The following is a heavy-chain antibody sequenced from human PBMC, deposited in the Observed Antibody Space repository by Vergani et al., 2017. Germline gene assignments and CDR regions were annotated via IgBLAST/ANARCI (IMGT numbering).Heavy chain of an antibody. J-gene: IGHJ6*03. CDR2: ISYDGSNK. D-gene: IGHD2-2*01. CDR1: GFTFSSYA. V-gene: IGHV3-30-3*01. CDR3: AKAPYQLPTSYYYYYMDV. Sequence: VQLVESGGGLVQPGGSLRLSCAASGFTFSSYAMHWVRQAPGKGLEWVAVISYDGSNKYYADSVKGRFTISRDNSKNTLYLQMNSLRAEDTAVYYCAKAPYQLPTSYYYYYMDVWGKGTTVTVSS.